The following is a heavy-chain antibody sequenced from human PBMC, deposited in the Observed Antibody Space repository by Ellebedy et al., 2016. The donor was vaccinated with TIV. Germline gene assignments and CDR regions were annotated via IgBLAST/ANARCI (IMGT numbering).Heavy chain of an antibody. CDR1: GGSISSSSYY. V-gene: IGHV4-39*01. J-gene: IGHJ4*02. CDR3: ARQSLWRFGELLELDY. Sequence: MPSETLSLTCTVSGGSISSSSYYWGWIRQPPGKGLEWIGSIYYSGSTYYNPSLKSRVTISVDTSKNQFSLKLSSVTAADTAVYYCARQSLWRFGELLELDYWGQGTLVTVSS. CDR2: IYYSGST. D-gene: IGHD3-10*01.